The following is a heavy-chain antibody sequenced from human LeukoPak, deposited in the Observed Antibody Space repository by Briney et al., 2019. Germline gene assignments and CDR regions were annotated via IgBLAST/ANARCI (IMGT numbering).Heavy chain of an antibody. V-gene: IGHV4-34*01. CDR1: GGSFSGYY. D-gene: IGHD3-10*01. Sequence: SETLSLTCAVYGGSFSGYYWSWIRQPPGKGLEWIGEINHSGGTNYNPSLKSRVTISVDTSKNQFSLKLSSVTAADTAVYYCARGPGYGSGSYYNASFDYWGQGTLVTVSS. J-gene: IGHJ4*02. CDR2: INHSGGT. CDR3: ARGPGYGSGSYYNASFDY.